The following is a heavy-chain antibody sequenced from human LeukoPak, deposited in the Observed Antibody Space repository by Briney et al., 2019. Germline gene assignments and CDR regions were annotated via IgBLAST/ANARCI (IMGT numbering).Heavy chain of an antibody. CDR3: ARVGGTNYYYYGMDV. CDR1: GDSISSGGYY. CDR2: IYYSGST. J-gene: IGHJ6*02. Sequence: SQTLSLTCTVSGDSISSGGYYWSWIRQHPGKGLEWIGYIYYSGSTNYNPSLKSRVTISVDTSKNQFSLKLSSVTAADTAVYYCARVGGTNYYYYGMDVWGQGTTVTVSS. D-gene: IGHD1-26*01. V-gene: IGHV4-61*08.